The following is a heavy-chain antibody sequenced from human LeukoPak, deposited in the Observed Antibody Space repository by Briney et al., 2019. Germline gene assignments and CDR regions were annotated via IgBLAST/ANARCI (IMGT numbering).Heavy chain of an antibody. Sequence: PSETLSLTCTVSGGSISSSSYYWGWIRQPPGKGLEWIRSIYYSGSTYYDPSLKSRVTISVDTSKNQFSLKLSSVTAADTAVYYCAMGSTLFDYWGQGTLVTDSS. V-gene: IGHV4-39*01. CDR2: IYYSGST. CDR3: AMGSTLFDY. CDR1: GGSISSSSYY. J-gene: IGHJ4*02. D-gene: IGHD2-2*01.